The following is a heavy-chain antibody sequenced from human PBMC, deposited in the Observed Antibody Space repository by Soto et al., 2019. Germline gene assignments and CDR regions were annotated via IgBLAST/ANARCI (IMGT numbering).Heavy chain of an antibody. D-gene: IGHD2-15*01. Sequence: SETLSLTCTVSGGSIRSYYWTCIRQPPGKGLEWIGYIYYSGSTNYNPSLKSRVTISVDTSKNQFSLKLSSVTAADTAVYYCARDCSGGSCSRTDDAFDIWGQGTMVTVS. CDR2: IYYSGST. CDR1: GGSIRSYY. CDR3: ARDCSGGSCSRTDDAFDI. V-gene: IGHV4-59*01. J-gene: IGHJ3*02.